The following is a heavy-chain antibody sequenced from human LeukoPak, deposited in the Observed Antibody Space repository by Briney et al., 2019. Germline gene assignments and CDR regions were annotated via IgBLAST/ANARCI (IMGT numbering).Heavy chain of an antibody. J-gene: IGHJ5*02. Sequence: GESLKISCKGSGYSFTSYWIGWVRQMPGKGLEWMGIIYPGDSDTRYSPSFQGQVTISADKSISTAYLQWSSLKASDTAMYYCARRRTGDPGIAPAGTGDWFDPWGQGTLVTVSS. V-gene: IGHV5-51*01. D-gene: IGHD6-25*01. CDR3: ARRRTGDPGIAPAGTGDWFDP. CDR1: GYSFTSYW. CDR2: IYPGDSDT.